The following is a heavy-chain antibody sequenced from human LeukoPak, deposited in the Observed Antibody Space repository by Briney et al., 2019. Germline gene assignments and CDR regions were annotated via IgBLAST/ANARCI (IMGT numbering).Heavy chain of an antibody. J-gene: IGHJ4*02. V-gene: IGHV3-33*01. CDR2: IWYDGSNK. Sequence: GRSLRLSCAASGFTFSSYGMHWVRQAPGKGLEWVAVIWYDGSNKYYADSVKGRFTISRDNSKNTLYLQMNSMRAEDTAVYYCARDFNGYDYWGQGTLVTVSS. CDR3: ARDFNGYDY. CDR1: GFTFSSYG. D-gene: IGHD5-12*01.